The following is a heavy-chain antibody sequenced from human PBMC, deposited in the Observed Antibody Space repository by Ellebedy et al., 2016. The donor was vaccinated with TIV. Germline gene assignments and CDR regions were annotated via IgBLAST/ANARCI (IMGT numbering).Heavy chain of an antibody. D-gene: IGHD3-9*01. CDR2: MNPNSGNT. CDR1: GYTFTSYD. Sequence: ASVKVSXXASGYTFTSYDITWVRQATGQGLEWMGWMNPNSGNTDSAQKFQGRVTMTRNTSTSTAYMELSSLRSEDTAVYYCARVIGADDISSTDAFDIWGQGTMVTVSS. CDR3: ARVIGADDISSTDAFDI. J-gene: IGHJ3*02. V-gene: IGHV1-8*01.